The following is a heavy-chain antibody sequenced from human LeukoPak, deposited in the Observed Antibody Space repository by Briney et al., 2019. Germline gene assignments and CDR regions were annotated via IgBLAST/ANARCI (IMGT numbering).Heavy chain of an antibody. CDR3: ARGDPDISFGVVGDAFDI. V-gene: IGHV4-39*07. CDR1: GGSISSSSYY. D-gene: IGHD3-3*01. J-gene: IGHJ3*02. Sequence: SETLSLTCTVSGGSISSSSYYWGWIRQPPGKGLEWIGSIYYSGSTYYNPSLKSRVTISVDTSKNQFSLKLSSVTAADTAVYYCARGDPDISFGVVGDAFDIWGQGTMVTVSS. CDR2: IYYSGST.